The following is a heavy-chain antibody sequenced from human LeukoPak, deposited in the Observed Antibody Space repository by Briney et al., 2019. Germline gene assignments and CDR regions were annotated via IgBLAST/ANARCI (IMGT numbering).Heavy chain of an antibody. V-gene: IGHV3-48*01. CDR1: GLTFSTYS. CDR3: ARVYDSSGYSEPGYYYGMDV. D-gene: IGHD3-22*01. CDR2: IHSSSSAI. Sequence: PGGSLRLSCAASGLTFSTYSMNWVRQAPGKGLEWISYIHSSSSAIYYADSVKGRFTISRDNSKNTLYLQMNSLRAEDTAVYYCARVYDSSGYSEPGYYYGMDVWGQGTTVTVSS. J-gene: IGHJ6*02.